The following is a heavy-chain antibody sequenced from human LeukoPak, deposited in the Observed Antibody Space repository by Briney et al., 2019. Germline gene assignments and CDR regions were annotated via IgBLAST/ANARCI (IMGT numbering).Heavy chain of an antibody. V-gene: IGHV4-31*03. CDR1: GGSLSSGGYY. CDR3: ARDSSGPYYYDSSGRGAFDI. Sequence: SQTLSLTCTVSGGSLSSGGYYWSWIRQHPGKGLEWIGYIYYSGSTYYNPSLKSRVTISVDTSKNQFSLKLSSVTAADTAVYYCARDSSGPYYYDSSGRGAFDIWGQGTMVTVSS. D-gene: IGHD3-22*01. CDR2: IYYSGST. J-gene: IGHJ3*02.